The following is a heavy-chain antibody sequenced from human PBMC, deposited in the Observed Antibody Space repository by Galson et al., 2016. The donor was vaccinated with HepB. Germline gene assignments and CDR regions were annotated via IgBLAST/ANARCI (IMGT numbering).Heavy chain of an antibody. V-gene: IGHV3-48*02. D-gene: IGHD6-25*01. J-gene: IGHJ5*02. CDR3: ARARSSGAINWFDP. CDR2: ISDSANSI. Sequence: SLRLSCAASGFTFSSYSMNWVRQAPGKGLEWISYISDSANSIYYADSVKGRFNISRDNAKNSLYLQMSGLRDEDTAVYYCARARSSGAINWFDPWGQGTLVTVSS. CDR1: GFTFSSYS.